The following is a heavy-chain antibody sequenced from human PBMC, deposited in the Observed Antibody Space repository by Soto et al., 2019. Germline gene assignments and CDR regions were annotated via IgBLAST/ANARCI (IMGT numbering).Heavy chain of an antibody. CDR2: ISAYNGNT. V-gene: IGHV1-18*01. Sequence: QVQLVQSGAEVKKPGASVKVSCKASGYTFTSYGISWVRQAPGQGREWMGWISAYNGNTNYAQTLQGRVTMTTDTATSTAYMELRSLRSEDTSVYYCARLGVYGDYGEMGYWGQGTLVTVSS. CDR1: GYTFTSYG. J-gene: IGHJ4*02. D-gene: IGHD4-17*01. CDR3: ARLGVYGDYGEMGY.